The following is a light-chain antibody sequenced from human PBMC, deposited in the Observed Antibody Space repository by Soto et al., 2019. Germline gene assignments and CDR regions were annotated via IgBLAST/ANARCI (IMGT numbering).Light chain of an antibody. Sequence: QSALTQPASVSGSPGQSITISCTGTRSDVGLYNLVYWYQQLPGKAPKLIIYEVNERPSGISDRFSGSKSGNTASLTISGLQDEDEADYYCCSYVGSSILMFGGGTKLTVL. CDR2: EVN. CDR1: RSDVGLYNL. J-gene: IGLJ3*02. V-gene: IGLV2-23*02. CDR3: CSYVGSSILM.